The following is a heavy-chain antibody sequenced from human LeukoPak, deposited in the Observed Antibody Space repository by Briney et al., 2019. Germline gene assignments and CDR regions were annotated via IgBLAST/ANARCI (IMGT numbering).Heavy chain of an antibody. Sequence: GRSLRLSCAASGFTFSSYGMHWVRQAPGKGLEWVAVISYDGSNKYYADSVKGRFTISRDNSKNTLYLQMNSLRAEDTAVYYCAKGRYQLPHNWFDPWGQGTLVTVSS. CDR3: AKGRYQLPHNWFDP. D-gene: IGHD2-2*01. CDR2: ISYDGSNK. J-gene: IGHJ5*02. V-gene: IGHV3-30*18. CDR1: GFTFSSYG.